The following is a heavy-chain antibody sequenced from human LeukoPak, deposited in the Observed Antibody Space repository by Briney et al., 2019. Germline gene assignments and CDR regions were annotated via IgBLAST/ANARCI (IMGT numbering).Heavy chain of an antibody. Sequence: PSETLSLTCTVSGGSISSYYWSWIRHPPGKGLEGIGYIYYSGSTNYNPSLKSRVTISVDTSKNQFSLKLSSVTAADTAVYYCARGIAVASAADVFDIWGQGTMVTVSS. CDR3: ARGIAVASAADVFDI. V-gene: IGHV4-59*12. CDR2: IYYSGST. D-gene: IGHD6-19*01. J-gene: IGHJ3*02. CDR1: GGSISSYY.